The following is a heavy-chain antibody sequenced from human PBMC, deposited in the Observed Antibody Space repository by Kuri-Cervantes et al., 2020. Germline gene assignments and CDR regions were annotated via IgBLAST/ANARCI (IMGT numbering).Heavy chain of an antibody. D-gene: IGHD5-12*01. CDR3: ARVGYSGYSPSYYFDY. V-gene: IGHV4-31*03. J-gene: IGHJ4*02. Sequence: SETLSLTCTVSGGSISSGGYYWSWIRQPPGKGLEWIGYIYYSGSTYYNPSLKSRVTISVDTSKNQFSLKLSSVTAADTAVYYCARVGYSGYSPSYYFDYWGQGTLVTVSS. CDR2: IYYSGST. CDR1: GGSISSGGYY.